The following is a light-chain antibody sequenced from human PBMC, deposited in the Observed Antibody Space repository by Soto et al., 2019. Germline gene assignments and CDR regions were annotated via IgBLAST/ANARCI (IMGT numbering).Light chain of an antibody. V-gene: IGKV3-11*01. CDR3: QQRYNWPRT. J-gene: IGKJ3*01. Sequence: IVLTQSPATLSLSPGERATLFCRASQSVGSYLAWYQQKPGQAPRLLIYDASNRATGIPARFSGSGSGTDFTLTISSLEPEDFAVYYCQQRYNWPRTFGPGTKVDIK. CDR2: DAS. CDR1: QSVGSY.